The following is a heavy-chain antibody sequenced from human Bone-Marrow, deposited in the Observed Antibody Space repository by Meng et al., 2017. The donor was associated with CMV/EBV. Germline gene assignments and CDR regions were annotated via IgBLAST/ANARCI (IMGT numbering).Heavy chain of an antibody. J-gene: IGHJ4*02. Sequence: ASVKVSCKASGYTFTSYDINWVRQATGQGLEWMGWMNPNSGNTGDAQKFQGRVTMNRNTSISTAYMELSSLRSEDTAVYYCARSTYYDFWSDYKTADYWGQGTLVTVSS. CDR3: ARSTYYDFWSDYKTADY. CDR2: MNPNSGNT. CDR1: GYTFTSYD. D-gene: IGHD3-3*01. V-gene: IGHV1-8*01.